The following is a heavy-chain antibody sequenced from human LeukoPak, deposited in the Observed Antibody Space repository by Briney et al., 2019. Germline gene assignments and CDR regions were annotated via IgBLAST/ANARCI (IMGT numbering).Heavy chain of an antibody. CDR3: ASFPVSSSGYYRYFDY. J-gene: IGHJ4*02. D-gene: IGHD3-22*01. CDR1: GFTFSSYA. Sequence: GSLRLSCAASGFTFSSYAMSWIRQPPGKGLEWIGEINHSGSTNYNPSLKSRVTISVDTSKNQFSLKLSSVTAADTAVYYCASFPVSSSGYYRYFDYWGQGTLVTVSS. CDR2: INHSGST. V-gene: IGHV4-34*01.